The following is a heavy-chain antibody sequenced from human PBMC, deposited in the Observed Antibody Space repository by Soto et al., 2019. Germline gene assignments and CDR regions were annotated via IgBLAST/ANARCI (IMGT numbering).Heavy chain of an antibody. Sequence: QVQLQQWGAGLLKPSETLSLTCAVYGGSFSGYYWSWIRQPPGKGLEWIGDIHHSGSTNYNPSLTSRVTISADTSTNQFSLNLSSMTPADTAVYYCARGGQWIPVYWGQGTLVTVSS. CDR3: ARGGQWIPVY. V-gene: IGHV4-34*01. CDR1: GGSFSGYY. J-gene: IGHJ4*02. CDR2: IHHSGST. D-gene: IGHD6-19*01.